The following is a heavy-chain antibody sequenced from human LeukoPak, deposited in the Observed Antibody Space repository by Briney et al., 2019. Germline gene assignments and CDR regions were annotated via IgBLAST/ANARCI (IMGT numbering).Heavy chain of an antibody. CDR3: ATGNTRTSAITVYYYYMDV. J-gene: IGHJ6*03. D-gene: IGHD1-7*01. CDR2: FDPEDGET. CDR1: GYTLTELS. Sequence: ASVKVSCKVSGYTLTELSMHWVRQAPGKGLEWMGGFDPEDGETIYAQKIQGRVTMTEDTSTDTAYMELSNLRSEDTAVYYCATGNTRTSAITVYYYYMDVWGKGTTVTVSS. V-gene: IGHV1-24*01.